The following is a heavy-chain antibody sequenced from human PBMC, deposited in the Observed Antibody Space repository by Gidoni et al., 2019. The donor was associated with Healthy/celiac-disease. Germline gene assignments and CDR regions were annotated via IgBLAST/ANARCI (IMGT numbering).Heavy chain of an antibody. CDR3: GASGDAFDI. D-gene: IGHD6-25*01. V-gene: IGHV4-4*02. CDR2: IYHSGSN. Sequence: QVPLQESGPGLVQPSGPLSLTCSVSGGSISRSNWLSWVRKPPGKGREWIGEIYHSGSNNYNPSLKSRVTISVDKSKNQFSLKLSSVTAADTAVYYCGASGDAFDIWGQGTMVTVSS. CDR1: GGSISRSNW. J-gene: IGHJ3*02.